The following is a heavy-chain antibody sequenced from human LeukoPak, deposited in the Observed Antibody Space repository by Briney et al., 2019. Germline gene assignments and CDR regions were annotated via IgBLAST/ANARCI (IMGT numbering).Heavy chain of an antibody. D-gene: IGHD6-13*01. CDR3: ARVSSSWNREIDY. V-gene: IGHV5-51*01. J-gene: IGHJ4*02. CDR2: IYPGDSDT. Sequence: GESLKTPLKGSGYSFTSYWIGWVRQMPGKGLEWMGIIYPGDSDTRYSPSFPGQVTISADKSISTAYLQWSSLKASDTAMYSCARVSSSWNREIDYWGQGTLVTVSS. CDR1: GYSFTSYW.